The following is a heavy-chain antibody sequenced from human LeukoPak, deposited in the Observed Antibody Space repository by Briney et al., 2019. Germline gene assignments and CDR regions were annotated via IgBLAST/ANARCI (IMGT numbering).Heavy chain of an antibody. Sequence: ASVKVSCKVSGYTFTTYGMNWVRQAPGQGLEWMGWINTNTGNPTYAQGFTGRFVFSLDTSVSTAYLQISSLKVEDTAVYYCARVETFGSSGDFQHWGQGTLVTVSS. J-gene: IGHJ1*01. CDR1: GYTFTTYG. CDR3: ARVETFGSSGDFQH. D-gene: IGHD6-25*01. CDR2: INTNTGNP. V-gene: IGHV7-4-1*02.